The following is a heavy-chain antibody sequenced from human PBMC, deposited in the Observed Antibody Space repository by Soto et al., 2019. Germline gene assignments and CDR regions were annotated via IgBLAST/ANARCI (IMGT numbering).Heavy chain of an antibody. V-gene: IGHV4-59*01. CDR2: IYYTGNT. D-gene: IGHD5-12*01. CDR1: GDSIRSYY. Sequence: SETLSLTCTVSGDSIRSYYWSWIRQPPGKGLEWIGYIYYTGNTNYTPSLKSRITISIDTSKNQFSLKLSSVTAADTAVYYCARASTSRKRNLDYFDYWGQGTLVTVSS. J-gene: IGHJ4*02. CDR3: ARASTSRKRNLDYFDY.